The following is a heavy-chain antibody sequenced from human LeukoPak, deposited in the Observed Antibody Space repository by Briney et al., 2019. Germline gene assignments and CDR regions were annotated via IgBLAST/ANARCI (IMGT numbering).Heavy chain of an antibody. CDR2: VSYSGRA. CDR1: GGSITNYY. Sequence: SETLSLTCTVSGGSITNYYWGWVRQPPGRGLEYIGHVSYSGRADYSPALNSRVTISIDTSRHQFSLKLNSVTAADTAVYYCARWFCGSGTCNHLVFWGQGTLVTVSS. V-gene: IGHV4-59*01. J-gene: IGHJ4*02. D-gene: IGHD2-21*01. CDR3: ARWFCGSGTCNHLVF.